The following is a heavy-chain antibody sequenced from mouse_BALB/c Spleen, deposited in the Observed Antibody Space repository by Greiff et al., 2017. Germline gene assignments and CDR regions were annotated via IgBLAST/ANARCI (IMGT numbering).Heavy chain of an antibody. D-gene: IGHD2-4*01. Sequence: QVQLQQSGAELVRPGVSVKISCKGSGYTFTDYAMHWVKQSHAKSLEWIGVISTYYGDASYNQKFKGKATMTVDKSSSTAYMELARLTSEASAIYYCARLNYDYDGFAYWGQGTLVTVSA. CDR3: ARLNYDYDGFAY. J-gene: IGHJ3*01. CDR1: GYTFTDYA. V-gene: IGHV1S137*01. CDR2: ISTYYGDA.